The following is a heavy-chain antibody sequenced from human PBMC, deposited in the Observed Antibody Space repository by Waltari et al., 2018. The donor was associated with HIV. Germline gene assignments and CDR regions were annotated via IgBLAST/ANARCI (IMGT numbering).Heavy chain of an antibody. CDR1: GGPISSGGYY. Sequence: QVQLQESGPGLVKPSQTLSLTCTVSGGPISSGGYYWSWIRQHPGKDLEWIGFIYYSGSTSYNPSLKSRVTISVDTSKNQFSLKLSSVTAADTAVYYCARVRSRGYTYGFYFYYYGMDVWGQGTTVTVSS. J-gene: IGHJ6*02. CDR2: IYYSGST. D-gene: IGHD5-18*01. V-gene: IGHV4-31*03. CDR3: ARVRSRGYTYGFYFYYYGMDV.